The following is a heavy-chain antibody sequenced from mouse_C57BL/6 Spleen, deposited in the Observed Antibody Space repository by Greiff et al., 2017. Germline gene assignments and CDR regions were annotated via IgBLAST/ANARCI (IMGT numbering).Heavy chain of an antibody. CDR1: GYTFTDYE. CDR3: ARSRDYARFAY. J-gene: IGHJ3*01. D-gene: IGHD2-4*01. CDR2: IDPETGGT. Sequence: VQLQQSGAELVRPGASVTLSCKASGYTFTDYEMHWVKQTPVHGLEWIGAIDPETGGTAYNQKFKGKAILTADKSSSTAYMELRSLTSEDSAVXYCARSRDYARFAYGGQGTLVTVSA. V-gene: IGHV1-15*01.